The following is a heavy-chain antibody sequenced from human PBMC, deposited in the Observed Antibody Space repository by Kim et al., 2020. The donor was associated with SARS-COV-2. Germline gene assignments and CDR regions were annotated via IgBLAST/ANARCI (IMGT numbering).Heavy chain of an antibody. J-gene: IGHJ5*02. Sequence: ASVKVSCKASGYTFTHYAINWVRQAPGQGLEWMGKINTNTGSPTYARGFTGRFVFSLDTSLNTAYLEIRNLKAEDTAMFFCTREQSPTGTGWLDPWGQGSLVTLS. CDR3: TREQSPTGTGWLDP. D-gene: IGHD3-10*01. CDR2: INTNTGSP. V-gene: IGHV7-4-1*02. CDR1: GYTFTHYA.